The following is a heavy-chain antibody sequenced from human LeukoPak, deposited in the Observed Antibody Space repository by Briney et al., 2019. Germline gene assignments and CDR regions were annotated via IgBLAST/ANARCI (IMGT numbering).Heavy chain of an antibody. CDR3: AGSDTIGYLPREWDYWYFDR. D-gene: IGHD3-22*01. J-gene: IGHJ2*01. Sequence: PGGSLRLSCAASGFTFSSYAMSWVRQAPGKGLEWVSAISGRDGSTKYADSVKGRFTISRDNAKNSLYLQLNSLRAEDTAVYYCAGSDTIGYLPREWDYWYFDRWGRGTLVTVSS. CDR1: GFTFSSYA. V-gene: IGHV3-23*01. CDR2: ISGRDGST.